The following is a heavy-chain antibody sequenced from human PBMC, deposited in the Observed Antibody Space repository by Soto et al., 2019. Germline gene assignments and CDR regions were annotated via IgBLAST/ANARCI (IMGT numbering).Heavy chain of an antibody. V-gene: IGHV1-3*01. CDR1: GYTFTSDA. J-gene: IGHJ3*01. CDR3: ARAGAWGSNYDDAAFDA. Sequence: VHLVQSGAEVKKPGASVKVSCRASGYTFTSDAMHWVRQAPGQGLEWLGWINVGTGYTTFSQKFQGRVSITRVTYASTAYVELSRLRSEDTAIYYCARAGAWGSNYDDAAFDAWGQGTKVTVSS. D-gene: IGHD3-22*01. CDR2: INVGTGYT.